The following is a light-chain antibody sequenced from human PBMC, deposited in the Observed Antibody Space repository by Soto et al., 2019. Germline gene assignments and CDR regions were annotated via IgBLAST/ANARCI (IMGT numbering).Light chain of an antibody. CDR3: QQYDTYSWT. CDR1: QTISSW. Sequence: DIHMNQSPSTLSASVGDRVTITCRASQTISSWLAWYQQKPGKAPKLLIYDASNLESGIPSRFSGSGSGTEFTLTISSLQPDDFATYYCQQYDTYSWTFGQGTKVDIK. V-gene: IGKV1-5*01. CDR2: DAS. J-gene: IGKJ1*01.